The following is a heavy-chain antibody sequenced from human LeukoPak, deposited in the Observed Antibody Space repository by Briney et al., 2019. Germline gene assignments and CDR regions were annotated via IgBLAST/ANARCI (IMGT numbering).Heavy chain of an antibody. CDR1: GFTFSNYA. V-gene: IGHV3-23*01. CDR3: ARCITVFGVVIPEYYYYYMDV. J-gene: IGHJ6*03. Sequence: GGSLSLSCAASGFTFSNYAMNWVRQPPGKGLEWVSSISNSDATTYYADSVRGRFTTSRDNSKITLYLQMNSLRVEDTAVYYCARCITVFGVVIPEYYYYYMDVWGKGATVTVSS. CDR2: ISNSDATT. D-gene: IGHD3-3*01.